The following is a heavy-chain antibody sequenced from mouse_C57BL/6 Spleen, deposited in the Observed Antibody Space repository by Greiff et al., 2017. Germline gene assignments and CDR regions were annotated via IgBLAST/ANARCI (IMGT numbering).Heavy chain of an antibody. V-gene: IGHV5-4*01. Sequence: EVQLVESGGGLVKPGGSLKLSCAASGFTFSSYAMSWVRQTPEKRLEWVATISDGGSYTYYPDNVKGRFTISRDNAKNNLYLQMSHLKSEDTAMYYCASLELGRGWFAYWGQGTLVTVSA. CDR3: ASLELGRGWFAY. CDR1: GFTFSSYA. CDR2: ISDGGSYT. J-gene: IGHJ3*01. D-gene: IGHD4-1*01.